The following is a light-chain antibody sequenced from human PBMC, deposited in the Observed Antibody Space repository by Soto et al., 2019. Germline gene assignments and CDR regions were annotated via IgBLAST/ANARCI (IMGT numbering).Light chain of an antibody. Sequence: QSVLTQLPSVSGAPGQRVTISCTGSSSNIGAGYDVHWYQQLPGTAPKLLIYSNSNRPSGVPDRFSGSKSGTSASLAITGLQAEDEADYYCQSYDSSLSGFYVFGTGTKVTVL. J-gene: IGLJ1*01. CDR1: SSNIGAGYD. CDR2: SNS. V-gene: IGLV1-40*01. CDR3: QSYDSSLSGFYV.